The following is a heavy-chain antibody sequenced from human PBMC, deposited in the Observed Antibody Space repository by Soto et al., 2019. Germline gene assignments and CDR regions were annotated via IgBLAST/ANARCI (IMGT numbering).Heavy chain of an antibody. CDR2: IKNNADGGTT. J-gene: IGHJ3*02. Sequence: EERLVESGGGLVERGGSLRLSCAASELNFRIAWFSWVRQAPGKGLEWVGRIKNNADGGTTDNAAPVKERFTISRDDSKSTLYLQMNSLKIEDTAMYYCTAMNDRDAFDIWGPGTMVTVSP. CDR1: ELNFRIAW. D-gene: IGHD1-1*01. CDR3: TAMNDRDAFDI. V-gene: IGHV3-15*01.